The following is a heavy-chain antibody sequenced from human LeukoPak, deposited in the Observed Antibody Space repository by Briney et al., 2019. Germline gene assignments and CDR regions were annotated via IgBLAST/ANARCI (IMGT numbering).Heavy chain of an antibody. CDR1: GFTFSSYS. Sequence: GGSLRLSCAASGFTFSSYSMNWVRQAPGKGLEWVSSVSRSSSYIYYVDSVKGRFTISRDNAKNSLYLQMNSLRVEDTAVYYCARTQVGFGELLSYMDVWGKGTTVTISS. D-gene: IGHD3-10*01. V-gene: IGHV3-21*06. CDR2: VSRSSSYI. CDR3: ARTQVGFGELLSYMDV. J-gene: IGHJ6*03.